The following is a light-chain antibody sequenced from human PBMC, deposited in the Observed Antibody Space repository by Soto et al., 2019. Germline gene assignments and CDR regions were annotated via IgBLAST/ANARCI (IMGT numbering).Light chain of an antibody. Sequence: DIQMPQSPSSLSPSVGDGVTITCRASQSISSWLAWYQQKPGKAPKLLSHKASSLDSGVPTRCSGSGSRTDFTLTISSLPHDDFATYYCQQYNSYCTFGQGTKVDI. J-gene: IGKJ1*01. V-gene: IGKV1-5*03. CDR3: QQYNSYCT. CDR2: KAS. CDR1: QSISSW.